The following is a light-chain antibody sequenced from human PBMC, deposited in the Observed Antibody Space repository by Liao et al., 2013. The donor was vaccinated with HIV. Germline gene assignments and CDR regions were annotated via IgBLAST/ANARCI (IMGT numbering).Light chain of an antibody. V-gene: IGLV3-21*01. Sequence: SYELTQPPSVSVAPGKTARITCGGNSIGTKSVHWYQQKPGQAPILVIYYDTKRPSGIPERFSGSNSGNTATLTISGTQAMDEADYYCQAWDSNTLYVFGTGTKVTVL. CDR1: SIGTKS. CDR3: QAWDSNTLYV. J-gene: IGLJ1*01. CDR2: YDT.